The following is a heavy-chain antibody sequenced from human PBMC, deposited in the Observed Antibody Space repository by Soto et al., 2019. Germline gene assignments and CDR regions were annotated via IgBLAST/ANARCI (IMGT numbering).Heavy chain of an antibody. V-gene: IGHV2-5*01. D-gene: IGHD3-10*01. CDR3: GDSKGTVWVGDLLSETIDF. CDR1: GFTLSSSGVG. CDR2: IFLNDNK. J-gene: IGHJ4*02. Sequence: QITLKESGPTLVTPTQTLTLTCTVSGFTLSSSGVGVGWIRQPPGKALAWLGIIFLNDNKRYSPSLKSRLTIPRATSRDQVVLTITNMDPVDRGTYYCGDSKGTVWVGDLLSETIDFWGQGTLVTVSS.